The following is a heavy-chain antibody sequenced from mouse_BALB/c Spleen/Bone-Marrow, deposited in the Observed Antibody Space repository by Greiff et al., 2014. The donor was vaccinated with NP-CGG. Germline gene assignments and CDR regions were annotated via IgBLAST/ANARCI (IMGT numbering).Heavy chain of an antibody. CDR1: GYTFTSYW. V-gene: IGHV1-87*01. Sequence: VQLQQSGAELAGPGASVKLSCKASGYTFTSYWMQWVKQRPGQGLEWIGAIYPGDGDTRYTQKFKGKATLTADKSSSTAYMQLSSLASEDSAVYYCAYGTPFAYWGQGTLVTVSA. D-gene: IGHD2-1*01. J-gene: IGHJ3*01. CDR2: IYPGDGDT. CDR3: AYGTPFAY.